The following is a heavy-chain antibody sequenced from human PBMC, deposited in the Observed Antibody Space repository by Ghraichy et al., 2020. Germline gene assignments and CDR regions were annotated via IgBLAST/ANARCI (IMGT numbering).Heavy chain of an antibody. Sequence: GGSLRLSCAASGFTLSSYSMNWVRQAPGKGLEWVSYISRSSITINYADSVKGRFTISRDNAKNSLSLQMNSLRAEDTAVYYCARDGGIGSSSGWYFEYWGQGTLVTVSS. CDR2: ISRSSITI. V-gene: IGHV3-48*01. D-gene: IGHD6-6*01. J-gene: IGHJ4*02. CDR3: ARDGGIGSSSGWYFEY. CDR1: GFTLSSYS.